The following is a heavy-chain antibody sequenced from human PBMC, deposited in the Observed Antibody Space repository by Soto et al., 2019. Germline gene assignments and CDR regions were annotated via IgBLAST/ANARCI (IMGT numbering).Heavy chain of an antibody. J-gene: IGHJ3*02. V-gene: IGHV1-69*12. CDR3: ARARPYAAAAPRPAFDI. D-gene: IGHD6-13*01. CDR1: GGTFSSYT. CDR2: IIPIFGTA. Sequence: QVQLVQSGAEVKKPGSSVKVSCKASGGTFSSYTISWVRQAPGQGLEWMGGIIPIFGTANYAQKFQGRVTITADEFTSTAYMELRRLRSADTAVDYWARARPYAAAAPRPAFDIWGQGTMVTVSS.